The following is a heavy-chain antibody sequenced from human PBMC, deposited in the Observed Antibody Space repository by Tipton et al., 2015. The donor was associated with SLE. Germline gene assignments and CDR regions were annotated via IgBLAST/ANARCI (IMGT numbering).Heavy chain of an antibody. J-gene: IGHJ4*02. CDR2: INPNSGGT. Sequence: QSGPEVKKPGASVKVSCKASGYTFTGYYMHWVRQAPGQGLEWMGRINPNSGGTNYAQKFQGRVTMTRDTSISTAYMELSRLRSDDTAVYYCARGRSQEAATTQVDYWGQGTLVTVSS. CDR3: ARGRSQEAATTQVDY. D-gene: IGHD2-15*01. V-gene: IGHV1-2*06. CDR1: GYTFTGYY.